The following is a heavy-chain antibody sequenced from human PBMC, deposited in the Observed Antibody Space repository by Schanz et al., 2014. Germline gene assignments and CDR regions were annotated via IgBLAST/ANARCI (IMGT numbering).Heavy chain of an antibody. V-gene: IGHV3-30*19. D-gene: IGHD6-13*01. CDR1: GFSLNTYG. Sequence: QAQLMESGGGVVQPGTSLILSCSVSGFSLNTYGIHWFRQPAGKGLEWVALISNDGSIKYYADSEKGRFTISRDNSKNSLYLQMNSLRAEDTAVYYCAREEGWGIAAAGPKHYYYGMDVWGQGTTVTVSS. J-gene: IGHJ6*02. CDR2: ISNDGSIK. CDR3: AREEGWGIAAAGPKHYYYGMDV.